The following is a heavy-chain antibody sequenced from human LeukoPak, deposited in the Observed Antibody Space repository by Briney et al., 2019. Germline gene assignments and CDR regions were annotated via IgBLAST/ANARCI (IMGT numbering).Heavy chain of an antibody. Sequence: GGSLRLSCAVSGFTFSPYAMNWVRQAPGKGLEWVAAIRVSGDTTYYADSVKGRFTIYRDNSKNTLYLQMNSLRAEDTAVYYCAKAPPIGYCSSNTWYFYFWGQGTLVTVSS. CDR3: AKAPPIGYCSSNTWYFYF. CDR1: GFTFSPYA. J-gene: IGHJ4*02. V-gene: IGHV3-23*01. D-gene: IGHD2-2*03. CDR2: IRVSGDTT.